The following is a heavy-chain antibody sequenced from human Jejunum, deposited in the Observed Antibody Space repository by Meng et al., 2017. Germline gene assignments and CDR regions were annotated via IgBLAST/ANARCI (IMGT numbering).Heavy chain of an antibody. CDR1: GFTLSGYW. V-gene: IGHV3-7*01. J-gene: IGHJ4*02. Sequence: GGSLRLSCAASGFTLSGYWMNWIRQAPRKGLEWVANINPDGRYELYVDSVKGRFTISRNNVKNSLDLQMNSLRVEDTAMYYCVRNGGSGDYWGQGTLVTVSS. D-gene: IGHD3-10*01. CDR2: INPDGRYE. CDR3: VRNGGSGDY.